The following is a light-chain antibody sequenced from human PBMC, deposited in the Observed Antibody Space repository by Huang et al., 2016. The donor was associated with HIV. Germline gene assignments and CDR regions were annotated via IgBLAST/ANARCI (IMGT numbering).Light chain of an antibody. V-gene: IGKV3-20*01. CDR3: HQYGTPPWT. CDR2: AAS. CDR1: KSVSNYY. J-gene: IGKJ1*01. Sequence: EIVLTQSPRSLSLSPGEKATLHCRDSKSVSNYYLAWYQQKPGQSPRLLIHAASTRASGSPGRFSGSGSGTAFTLTITRLEPEDSAVYFCHQYGTPPWTFGQGTRVEI.